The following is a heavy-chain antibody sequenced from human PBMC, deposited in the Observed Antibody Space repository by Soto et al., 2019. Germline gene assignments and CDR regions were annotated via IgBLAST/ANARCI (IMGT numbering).Heavy chain of an antibody. Sequence: SETLSLTCTVSGGSISSSSYYWGWIRQPPGKGLEWIGSIYYSGSTYYNPSLKSRVTISIDTSKNQFSLKLSSVTAADTAVYYCARGRGSSWYSDRSARFEYWGQGSLVTVVL. V-gene: IGHV4-39*01. CDR1: GGSISSSSYY. J-gene: IGHJ4*02. CDR2: IYYSGST. D-gene: IGHD6-13*01. CDR3: ARGRGSSWYSDRSARFEY.